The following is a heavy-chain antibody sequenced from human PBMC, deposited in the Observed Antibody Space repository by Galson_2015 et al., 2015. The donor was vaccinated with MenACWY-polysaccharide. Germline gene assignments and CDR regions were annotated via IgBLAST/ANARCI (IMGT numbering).Heavy chain of an antibody. D-gene: IGHD2-21*01. V-gene: IGHV1-8*01. CDR3: TGIIARNPTFGDS. CDR2: MNPNSGNT. J-gene: IGHJ4*02. Sequence: SVKVSCKASGYNFSSYDINWVRQARGQGLEWMGWMNPNSGNTGYAQKFQGRVGMTRDTATSTAYMERRMLRYDDTAVYYCTGIIARNPTFGDSRVQGTLVSVS. CDR1: GYNFSSYD.